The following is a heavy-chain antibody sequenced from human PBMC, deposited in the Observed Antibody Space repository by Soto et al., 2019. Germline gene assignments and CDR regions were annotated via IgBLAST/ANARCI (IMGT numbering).Heavy chain of an antibody. CDR2: IYHSGRT. J-gene: IGHJ4*02. Sequence: QVQLQESGPGLVKPSGTLSLTCAVSGGSISSSNWWSWVRQPPGKGLEWVGEIYHSGRTNYNPSLKSRVPRSIDRSKNQFSRNLNSVTAADTAVYYCARGGDGYSAFFDYWGQGTLVTVSS. V-gene: IGHV4-4*02. CDR3: ARGGDGYSAFFDY. D-gene: IGHD4-4*01. CDR1: GGSISSSNW.